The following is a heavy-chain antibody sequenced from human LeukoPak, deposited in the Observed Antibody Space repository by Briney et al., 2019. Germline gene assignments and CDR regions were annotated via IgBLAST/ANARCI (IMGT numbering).Heavy chain of an antibody. J-gene: IGHJ2*01. CDR1: GFTVSSNY. CDR3: ARPRTAWSSHWYFEV. V-gene: IGHV3-53*01. Sequence: GGSLRLSCAASGFTVSSNYMSWVRQAPGKGLEWVSVIYSGGSTYYADSVKGRFTISRDNSKNTLYFQMNSLRAEDTAVYYCARPRTAWSSHWYFEVWGRGTLVTVSS. D-gene: IGHD1-1*01. CDR2: IYSGGST.